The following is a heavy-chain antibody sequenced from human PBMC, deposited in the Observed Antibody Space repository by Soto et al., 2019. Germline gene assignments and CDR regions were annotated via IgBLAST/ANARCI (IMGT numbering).Heavy chain of an antibody. J-gene: IGHJ1*01. CDR1: GFTFSSYG. CDR3: TRRFSTSSLASAY. V-gene: IGHV3-30*03. Sequence: QVQLVESGGGVVQPGRSLRLSCAASGFTFSSYGMHWVRQAPGKGLEWVAVISYDGSNKYYADSVKGRFTISRDNSKNTLYLQMNSLRAEDTAVYYCTRRFSTSSLASAYWGQGTLVTVSS. D-gene: IGHD6-6*01. CDR2: ISYDGSNK.